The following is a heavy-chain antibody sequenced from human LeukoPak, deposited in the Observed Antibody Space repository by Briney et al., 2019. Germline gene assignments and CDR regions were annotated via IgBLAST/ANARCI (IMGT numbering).Heavy chain of an antibody. Sequence: PSETLSLTCAVYGGSFSGYYWSWIRQPPGKGLEWIGEINHSGSTNYNPSLKSRVTISVDTSKNQFSLKLSSVTAADTAVYYCARGRYYYDSSGSRDDYWGQGTLVTVSS. V-gene: IGHV4-34*01. CDR2: INHSGST. D-gene: IGHD3-22*01. J-gene: IGHJ4*02. CDR3: ARGRYYYDSSGSRDDY. CDR1: GGSFSGYY.